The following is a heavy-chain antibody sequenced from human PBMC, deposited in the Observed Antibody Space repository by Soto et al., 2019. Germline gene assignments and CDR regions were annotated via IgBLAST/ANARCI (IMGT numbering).Heavy chain of an antibody. D-gene: IGHD6-13*01. J-gene: IGHJ4*02. Sequence: PSQPLSLTCAVYGGSCSGYYWSRIRQHPGKGLEWIGEINHSGSTNYNPSLKSRVTISVDTSKNQFSLKLSSVSAADTAVYYCARRGIAAAGRPYFGWGKGTLVTVSS. CDR2: INHSGST. V-gene: IGHV4-34*01. CDR1: GGSCSGYY. CDR3: ARRGIAAAGRPYFG.